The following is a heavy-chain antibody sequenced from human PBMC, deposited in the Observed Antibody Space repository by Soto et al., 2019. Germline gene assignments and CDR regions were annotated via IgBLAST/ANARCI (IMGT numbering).Heavy chain of an antibody. CDR1: GGSISSGDYY. CDR2: IYYSGST. D-gene: IGHD3-22*01. Sequence: QVQLQESGPGLVKPSQTLSLTRTVSGGSISSGDYYWSWIRQPPGKGLEWIGYIYYSGSTYYNPCLKRRVTISVDTSKNQFSLKLSSVTAADTAVYYCARVSDYYDSSGYLFDYWGQGTLVTVSS. V-gene: IGHV4-30-4*01. J-gene: IGHJ4*02. CDR3: ARVSDYYDSSGYLFDY.